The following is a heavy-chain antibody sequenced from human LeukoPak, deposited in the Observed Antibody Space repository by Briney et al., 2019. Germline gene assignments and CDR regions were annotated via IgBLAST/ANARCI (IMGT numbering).Heavy chain of an antibody. V-gene: IGHV6-1*01. D-gene: IGHD3-22*01. CDR2: TYYRSKWYN. CDR3: TRAFSGYHDY. J-gene: IGHJ4*02. CDR1: GDSVSSNSVT. Sequence: SQTLSLTCAISGDSVSSNSVTWNWIRQSPSRGLEWLGRTYYRSKWYNDYPESVKGRIIINPDTSKNQFSLQLNSVTPEDTAVYFCTRAFSGYHDYWGQGTQVTVSS.